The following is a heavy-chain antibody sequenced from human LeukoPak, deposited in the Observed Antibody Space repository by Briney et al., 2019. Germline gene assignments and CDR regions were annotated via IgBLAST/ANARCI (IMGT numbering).Heavy chain of an antibody. Sequence: SVKVSCKTSGGTFSSYAISWVRQAPGQGLEWMGGIIPIFGTANNAQKFQGRVTITADESTSTAYMELSSLRSEDTAVYYCARVPPGVRGWYYYYMDVWGKGTTVTISS. CDR1: GGTFSSYA. CDR2: IIPIFGTA. CDR3: ARVPPGVRGWYYYYMDV. J-gene: IGHJ6*03. V-gene: IGHV1-69*13. D-gene: IGHD3-10*01.